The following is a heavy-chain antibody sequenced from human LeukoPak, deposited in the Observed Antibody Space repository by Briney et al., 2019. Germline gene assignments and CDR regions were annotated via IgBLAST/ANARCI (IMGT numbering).Heavy chain of an antibody. CDR1: GFTFSSYW. CDR2: INSDGSST. D-gene: IGHD6-13*01. J-gene: IGHJ3*02. Sequence: GGSLRLSCAASGFTFSSYWMHWVRHAPGKGLVWVSRINSDGSSTSYADSVKGRFTISRDNAKNTLYLQMNSLRAEDTAVYYCARTYSSSARWAFDIWGQGTMVTVSS. V-gene: IGHV3-74*01. CDR3: ARTYSSSARWAFDI.